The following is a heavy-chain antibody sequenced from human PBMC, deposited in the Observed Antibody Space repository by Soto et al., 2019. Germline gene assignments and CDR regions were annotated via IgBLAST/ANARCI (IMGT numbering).Heavy chain of an antibody. CDR1: GFSFDDYA. CDR2: ISWNSGSI. V-gene: IGHV3-9*01. D-gene: IGHD3-10*01. Sequence: EVQLVESGGGWVQPGRSLRLSCAASGFSFDDYAMYWVRQAPGKGLEWVSGISWNSGSIGYADSVKGRFTISRDNAKNSLYLQMNSLRAEDTALYYCAKGGYGSGSYPTYYFDYWGQGTLVTVSS. J-gene: IGHJ4*02. CDR3: AKGGYGSGSYPTYYFDY.